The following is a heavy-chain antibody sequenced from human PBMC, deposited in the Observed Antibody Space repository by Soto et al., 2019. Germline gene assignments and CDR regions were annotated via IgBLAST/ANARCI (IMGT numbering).Heavy chain of an antibody. CDR2: INAGNGNT. CDR3: ARALGVGSGSYYGSVHYYGMDV. J-gene: IGHJ6*02. D-gene: IGHD3-10*01. Sequence: ASVKVSCKASGYTFTSYAMHWVRQAPGQRLEWMGWINAGNGNTKYSQKFQGRVTITRDTSASTAYMELSSLRSEDTAVYYCARALGVGSGSYYGSVHYYGMDVWGQGSTVTVS. V-gene: IGHV1-3*01. CDR1: GYTFTSYA.